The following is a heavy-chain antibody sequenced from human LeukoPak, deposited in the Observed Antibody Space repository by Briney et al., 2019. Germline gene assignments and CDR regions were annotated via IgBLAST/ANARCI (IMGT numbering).Heavy chain of an antibody. D-gene: IGHD2-21*02. Sequence: SETLSLTCAVYGGSFSGYYWGWIRQPPGKGLEWIGSIFYSGSTYYNPSLKSRVTISVDTSKKQFSLKLSSVTAAETAVYYCARDRGYCGGDCYGNYFDYWGQGTLVTVSS. CDR1: GGSFSGYY. V-gene: IGHV4-34*12. CDR3: ARDRGYCGGDCYGNYFDY. CDR2: IFYSGST. J-gene: IGHJ4*02.